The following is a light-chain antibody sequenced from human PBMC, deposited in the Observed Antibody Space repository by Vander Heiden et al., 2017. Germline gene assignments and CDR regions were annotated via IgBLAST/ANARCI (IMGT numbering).Light chain of an antibody. CDR3: CSYAGSNSVV. CDR2: EVS. CDR1: SSDVGTYNL. Sequence: QPALAQPASVSGSPGPSITISCTGTSSDVGTYNLVSWYQQHPGKAPRLMIYEVSERPSGISNRFSGSKSGNTASLTISGLQAEDEADYYCCSYAGSNSVVFGGGTKLTVL. J-gene: IGLJ2*01. V-gene: IGLV2-23*02.